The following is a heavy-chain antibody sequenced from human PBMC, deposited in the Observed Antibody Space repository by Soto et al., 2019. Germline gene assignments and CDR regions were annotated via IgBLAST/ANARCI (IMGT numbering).Heavy chain of an antibody. V-gene: IGHV3-23*01. CDR1: GFTFSSYA. D-gene: IGHD6-19*01. CDR2: ISGSGGST. J-gene: IGHJ1*01. Sequence: GGSLRLSCAASGFTFSSYAMSWVRQAPGKGLEWVSAISGSGGSTYYADSVKGRFTISRDNSKNTLYLQMNSLRAEDTAVYYCAKDKQWLAPGAEYFQHWGQGTLVTVSS. CDR3: AKDKQWLAPGAEYFQH.